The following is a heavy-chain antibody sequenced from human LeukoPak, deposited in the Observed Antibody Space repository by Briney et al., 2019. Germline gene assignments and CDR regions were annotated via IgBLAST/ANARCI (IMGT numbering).Heavy chain of an antibody. D-gene: IGHD3-22*01. Sequence: PGGSLRLSCAASGFTFSTYGMTWVRQAPGKGLEWVSTVSGSSDSTYYADSVKGRFTISRDTSQNTLYLQMNSLRADDTAVYYCARAPPNDYDITGYYSSFDYWGRGTLVTVSS. J-gene: IGHJ4*02. V-gene: IGHV3-23*01. CDR1: GFTFSTYG. CDR3: ARAPPNDYDITGYYSSFDY. CDR2: VSGSSDST.